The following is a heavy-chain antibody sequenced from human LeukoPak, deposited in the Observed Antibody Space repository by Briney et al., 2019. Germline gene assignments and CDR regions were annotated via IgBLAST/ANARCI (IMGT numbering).Heavy chain of an antibody. CDR2: ISGSGGST. CDR1: GFTFSSYA. V-gene: IGHV3-23*01. Sequence: PGGSLRLSCAASGFTFSSYAMSWVRQAPGKGLEWVSAISGSGGSTYYADSEKGLFTISRDNSKNTLYLQMNSLRAEDTAVYYCAKDLIVGATTPFDYWGQGTLVTVSS. J-gene: IGHJ4*02. CDR3: AKDLIVGATTPFDY. D-gene: IGHD1-26*01.